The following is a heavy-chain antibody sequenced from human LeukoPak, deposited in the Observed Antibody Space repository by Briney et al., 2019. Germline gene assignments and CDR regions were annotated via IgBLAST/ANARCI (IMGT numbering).Heavy chain of an antibody. CDR2: IIPIFGTA. Sequence: SVKVSCKASGGTFISYAISWVRQAPGQGLEWMGRIIPIFGTANYAQKFQGRVTITTDESTSTAYMELSSLRSEDTAVYYSARAPSLYYYDSSGYPEGDAFDIWGQGTMVTVSS. CDR3: ARAPSLYYYDSSGYPEGDAFDI. J-gene: IGHJ3*02. V-gene: IGHV1-69*05. D-gene: IGHD3-22*01. CDR1: GGTFISYA.